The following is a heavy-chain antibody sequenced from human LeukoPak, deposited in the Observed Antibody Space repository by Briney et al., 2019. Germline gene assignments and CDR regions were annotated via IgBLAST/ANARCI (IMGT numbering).Heavy chain of an antibody. D-gene: IGHD2-15*01. J-gene: IGHJ3*02. CDR2: IYYSGRT. Sequence: SQTLSLTCTVSGGSISSGGYYWSWIRQHPGKGLEWIGYIYYSGRTYYNPSLKSRVTISVDTSKDQFSLKLSSVTAADTAVYYCARNSNKYSGGSPLGAFDIWGQGTMVTVSS. V-gene: IGHV4-31*03. CDR3: ARNSNKYSGGSPLGAFDI. CDR1: GGSISSGGYY.